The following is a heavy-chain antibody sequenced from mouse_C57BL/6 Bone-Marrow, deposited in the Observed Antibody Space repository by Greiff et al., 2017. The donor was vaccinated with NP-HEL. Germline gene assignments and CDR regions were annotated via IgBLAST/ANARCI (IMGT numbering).Heavy chain of an antibody. D-gene: IGHD1-1*01. CDR1: GFTFTDYY. Sequence: EVKLMESGGGLVQPGGSLSLSCAASGFTFTDYYMSWVRQPPGKALEWLGFIRNKANGYTTEYSASVKGLFTISRDNSYSILYLQMNALRAEDSATYYCARDISIYYYGSSSMDYWGQGTSVTVSS. CDR3: ARDISIYYYGSSSMDY. J-gene: IGHJ4*01. V-gene: IGHV7-3*01. CDR2: IRNKANGYTT.